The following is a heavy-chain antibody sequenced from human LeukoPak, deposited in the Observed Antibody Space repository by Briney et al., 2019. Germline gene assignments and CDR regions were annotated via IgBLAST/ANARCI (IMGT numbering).Heavy chain of an antibody. CDR1: GFTFTNAW. CDR3: ATTRVLSDPDAFDI. CDR2: IYSGGST. V-gene: IGHV3-53*01. J-gene: IGHJ3*02. Sequence: GGSLRLSCAASGFTFTNAWMSWVRQAPGKGLEWVSVIYSGGSTYYADSVKGRFTISRDNSKNTLYLQMNSLRAEDTAVYYCATTRVLSDPDAFDIWGQGTMVTVSS.